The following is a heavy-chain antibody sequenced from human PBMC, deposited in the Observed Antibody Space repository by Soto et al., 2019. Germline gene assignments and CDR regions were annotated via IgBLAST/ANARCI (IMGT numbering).Heavy chain of an antibody. J-gene: IGHJ6*02. CDR2: IKSKTDGGTT. V-gene: IGHV3-15*01. CDR1: GFTFSNAW. D-gene: IGHD2-15*01. Sequence: EVQLVESGGGLVKPGGSLRLSCAASGFTFSNAWMSWVRQAPGKGLEWVGRIKSKTDGGTTDYAAPVKGRFTISRDDSKNTLYLQMNSLKTEDTAVYYCTTDCSGGSCYPSYYYYGMDVWGQGNTVTVS. CDR3: TTDCSGGSCYPSYYYYGMDV.